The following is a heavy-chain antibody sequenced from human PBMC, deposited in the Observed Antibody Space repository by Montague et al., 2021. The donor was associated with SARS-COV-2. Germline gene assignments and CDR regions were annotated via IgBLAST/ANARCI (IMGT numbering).Heavy chain of an antibody. D-gene: IGHD3-22*01. CDR1: GFTFSSYA. V-gene: IGHV3-23*01. CDR3: AKGGERITMIVVVITLADFDY. J-gene: IGHJ4*02. CDR2: ISDSGGST. Sequence: SLRLSCSASGFTFSSYAMSWVRQAPGKGLEWVSGISDSGGSTNYADSVKGRFTISRDNSKNTLYLQMNSLRAEDTAVYYCAKGGERITMIVVVITLADFDYWGQGTLVTVSS.